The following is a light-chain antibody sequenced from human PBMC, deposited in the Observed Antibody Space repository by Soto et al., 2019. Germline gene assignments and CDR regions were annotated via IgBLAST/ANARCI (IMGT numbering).Light chain of an antibody. CDR2: GAS. J-gene: IGKJ2*01. Sequence: EIVMTQSPGVLSVSPGERATLSCRASQSINSDLAWYQQRRGQAPRLLIYGASSRATGTPARFSGSGSGTEFTLTISSLQSEDFALYYCQQYNDWHMLTFGQGTTLEVK. CDR3: QQYNDWHMLT. CDR1: QSINSD. V-gene: IGKV3-15*01.